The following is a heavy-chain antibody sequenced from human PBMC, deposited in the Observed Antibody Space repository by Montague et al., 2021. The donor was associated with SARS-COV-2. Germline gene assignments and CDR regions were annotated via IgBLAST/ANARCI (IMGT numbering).Heavy chain of an antibody. J-gene: IGHJ4*02. CDR1: GDSIRSSNFY. V-gene: IGHV4-39*01. D-gene: IGHD3-10*01. CDR2: IYYSGST. CDR3: ARQIATEGVRELYAFDY. Sequence: SETLSLTCVVSGDSIRSSNFYWGWIRQPPGKGLEWIGSIYYSGSTYYNASLKSRVTISVETSKSQFSLKLTSVTAADTAVYYCARQIATEGVRELYAFDYWGQGTLVTVSS.